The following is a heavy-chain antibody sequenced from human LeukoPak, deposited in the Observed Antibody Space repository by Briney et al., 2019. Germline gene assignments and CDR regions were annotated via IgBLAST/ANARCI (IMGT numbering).Heavy chain of an antibody. CDR2: VTVRGDQI. D-gene: IGHD4/OR15-4a*01. CDR1: GFTFRNFA. Sequence: GGSLRLSCAASGFTFRNFAMTWVRQAPGKGLEWVSSVTVRGDQIYHSDSVKGRFTISRDNSKNTLYLQMNSLRAEDTAVYYCARRAGAYSHPYDYWGQGTLVTVSS. V-gene: IGHV3-23*01. J-gene: IGHJ4*02. CDR3: ARRAGAYSHPYDY.